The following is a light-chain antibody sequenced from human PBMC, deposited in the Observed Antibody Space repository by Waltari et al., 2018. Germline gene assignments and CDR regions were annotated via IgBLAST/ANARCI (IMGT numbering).Light chain of an antibody. CDR1: SSDVGGYNY. J-gene: IGLJ1*01. CDR3: SSYAGSNNFV. Sequence: QSALTQPPSASGSPGQSVTISCTGTSSDVGGYNYVSWYQQHPGKAPKLMIYGVSKRPSGVPDRVSGSKSGNTASLTGSGLQAEDEADYYCSSYAGSNNFVFGTGTKVTVL. CDR2: GVS. V-gene: IGLV2-8*01.